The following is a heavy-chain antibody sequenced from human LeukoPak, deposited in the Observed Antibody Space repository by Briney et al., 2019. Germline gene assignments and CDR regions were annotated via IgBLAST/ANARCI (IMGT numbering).Heavy chain of an antibody. CDR1: GGSINSYY. Sequence: PSETLSLTCTVSGGSINSYYWSWIRQPPGKGLEWIGYIYYSGSTNYNPSLKSRVTISVDTSKNQFSLKLSSVTAADTAVYYCARVDTAMVTPWFDPWGQGTLVTVSS. J-gene: IGHJ5*02. CDR2: IYYSGST. CDR3: ARVDTAMVTPWFDP. V-gene: IGHV4-59*01. D-gene: IGHD5-18*01.